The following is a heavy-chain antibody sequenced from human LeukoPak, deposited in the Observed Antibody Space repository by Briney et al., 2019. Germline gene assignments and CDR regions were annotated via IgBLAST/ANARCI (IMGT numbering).Heavy chain of an antibody. CDR1: GFTFSSYG. J-gene: IGHJ4*02. CDR2: ISSDGSNT. D-gene: IGHD3-10*01. V-gene: IGHV3-30*18. CDR3: AKPYYYGSRSYMDY. Sequence: GASLRLSCAASGFTFSSYGMHWVRQAPGKGLEWVAVISSDGSNTYYADSVKGRFTISRDNSKNMLYLQMNSLRAEDTAVYYCAKPYYYGSRSYMDYWGQGTLVTVSS.